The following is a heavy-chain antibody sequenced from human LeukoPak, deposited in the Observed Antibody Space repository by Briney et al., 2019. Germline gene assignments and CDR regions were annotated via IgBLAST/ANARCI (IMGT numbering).Heavy chain of an antibody. CDR1: GGSISSHY. D-gene: IGHD3-10*01. Sequence: SETLSLTCTVSGGSISSHYWTWIRQPPGKGLEWIGYIYYSGSTNYNPSLKSRVTISVDTSKNQYSLKLSSVTAADTAVYYCARHKGSGSYFYYFDYWGQGTLVTVSS. CDR2: IYYSGST. CDR3: ARHKGSGSYFYYFDY. J-gene: IGHJ4*02. V-gene: IGHV4-59*08.